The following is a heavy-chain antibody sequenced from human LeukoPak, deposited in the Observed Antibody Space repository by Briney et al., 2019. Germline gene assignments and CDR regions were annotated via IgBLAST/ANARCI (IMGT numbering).Heavy chain of an antibody. J-gene: IGHJ4*02. D-gene: IGHD6-13*01. CDR3: AKDAHVIAAAGAKFDY. V-gene: IGHV3-30*02. CDR1: GFTFSSYG. CDR2: IRYDGSNK. Sequence: GSLRLSCAASGFTFSSYGMYRVRQAPGKGLEWVAFIRYDGSNKYYADSVKGRFTISRDNSKNTLYLQMNSLRAEDTAVYYCAKDAHVIAAAGAKFDYWGQGTLVTVSS.